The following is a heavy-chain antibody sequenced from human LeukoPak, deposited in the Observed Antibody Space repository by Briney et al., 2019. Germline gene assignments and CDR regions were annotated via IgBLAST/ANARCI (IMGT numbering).Heavy chain of an antibody. D-gene: IGHD5-12*01. CDR2: ISSNGGST. V-gene: IGHV3-64D*09. CDR3: AMGAIVATIDY. CDR1: GFTFSTYA. Sequence: SGGSLRLSCSASGFTFSTYAMHWIRQAPGKGLEYVSGISSNGGSTYYADSLKGRFTLSRDNSKNTLYLQMSSLRAEDTAVYYCAMGAIVATIDYWGQGTLVTVSS. J-gene: IGHJ4*02.